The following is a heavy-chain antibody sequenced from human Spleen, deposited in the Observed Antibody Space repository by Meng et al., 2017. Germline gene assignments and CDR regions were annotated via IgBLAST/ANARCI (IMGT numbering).Heavy chain of an antibody. D-gene: IGHD3-9*01. CDR2: IIPIFGTA. CDR3: ASRDDFLTGADY. CDR1: GGTFSSYA. Sequence: QVPLWQAGAEVKKPGSSVKVSCKASGGTFSSYAISWVRQAPGQGLEWTGGIIPIFGTANYAQKFQGRVTITADESTSTAYMELSSLRSEDTAVYYCASRDDFLTGADYWGQGSLVTVSS. J-gene: IGHJ4*02. V-gene: IGHV1-69*01.